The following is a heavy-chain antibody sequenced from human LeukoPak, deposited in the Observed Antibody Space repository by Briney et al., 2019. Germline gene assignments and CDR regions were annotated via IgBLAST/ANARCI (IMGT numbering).Heavy chain of an antibody. J-gene: IGHJ4*02. CDR2: INHSGST. D-gene: IGHD6-19*01. Sequence: SETLSLTCAVYGGSFSGYYWSWIRQPPGKGLEWTGEINHSGSTNYNPSLKSRVTISVDTSKKQFSLKLSSVTAADTAVYYCAREGRLVRAFDYWGQGTLVTVSS. CDR3: AREGRLVRAFDY. CDR1: GGSFSGYY. V-gene: IGHV4-34*01.